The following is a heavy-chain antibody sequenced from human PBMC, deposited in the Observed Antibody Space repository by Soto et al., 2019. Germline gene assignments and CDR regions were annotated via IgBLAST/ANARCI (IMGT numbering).Heavy chain of an antibody. CDR1: GFAFRNYG. V-gene: IGHV3-30*18. J-gene: IGHJ4*02. D-gene: IGHD6-13*01. CDR2: ISYDGSNI. Sequence: QVQLVESGGGVVQPGGSLRLSCAASGFAFRNYGMHWVRQAPGKGLEWVAVISYDGSNIYYADSVKGRFTISRDNSENTLYLQMSSLRADDTAVYYCAKDGTIHTSSWFFEYWGQGTLVTVSS. CDR3: AKDGTIHTSSWFFEY.